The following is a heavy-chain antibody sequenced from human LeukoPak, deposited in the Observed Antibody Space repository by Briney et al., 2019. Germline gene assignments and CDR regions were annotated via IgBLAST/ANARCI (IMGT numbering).Heavy chain of an antibody. CDR1: GASMSNYY. D-gene: IGHD1-26*01. CDR3: ARGKSRGSHIDY. Sequence: PSETLSLTCNVSGASMSNYYWVWIRQPPGKGLEWIGSIYHSGTTYSGSTYYNPSLKSRVTISLDTSKNQFSLKLRSVTAADTAMYYCARGKSRGSHIDYWGQGTLVTVSS. J-gene: IGHJ4*02. V-gene: IGHV4-39*07. CDR2: IYHSGTTYSGST.